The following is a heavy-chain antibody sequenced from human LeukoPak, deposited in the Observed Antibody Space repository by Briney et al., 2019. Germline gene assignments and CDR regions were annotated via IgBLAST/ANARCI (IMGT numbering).Heavy chain of an antibody. V-gene: IGHV3-11*04. Sequence: GGSLRLSCAASGFTFSDYYMSWIRQAPGKGLEWVSYISSSGSTIYYADSVKGRFTISRDNAKNSLYLQMNSLRAEDTAVYYCAKEAVAGTVLDLWGRGTLVTVSS. CDR1: GFTFSDYY. CDR2: ISSSGSTI. D-gene: IGHD6-19*01. J-gene: IGHJ2*01. CDR3: AKEAVAGTVLDL.